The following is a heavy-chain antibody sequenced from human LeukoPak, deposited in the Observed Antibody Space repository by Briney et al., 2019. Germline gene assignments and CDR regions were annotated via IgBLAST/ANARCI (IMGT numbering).Heavy chain of an antibody. CDR1: GFTFSGCS. J-gene: IGHJ4*02. CDR2: ISSSGRTT. D-gene: IGHD4-17*01. V-gene: IGHV3-48*01. Sequence: GGSLRLSCAASGFTFSGCSMNWVRQAPGKGLEWISYISSSGRTTYYADSVKGRFTISRDNSKNTLYLQMNSLRAEDTAVYYCAREGYDYGDYLDYWGQGTLVTVSS. CDR3: AREGYDYGDYLDY.